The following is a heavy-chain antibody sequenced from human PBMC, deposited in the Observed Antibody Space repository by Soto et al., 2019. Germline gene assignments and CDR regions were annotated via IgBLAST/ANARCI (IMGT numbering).Heavy chain of an antibody. CDR3: AREGSYSAYNFAHGIQLWSFDF. J-gene: IGHJ4*02. CDR2: IFSSGST. CDR1: GGSINTFY. V-gene: IGHV4-4*07. Sequence: QVRLQESGPGLLKPSETLSLTCTVSGGSINTFYWSWVRQPAGKGLEWIGRIFSSGSTSFNPSLPSRVAMSVATSKNHCALILSAVTAADMAVYYCAREGSYSAYNFAHGIQLWSFDFWGQGALVTVSS. D-gene: IGHD5-12*01.